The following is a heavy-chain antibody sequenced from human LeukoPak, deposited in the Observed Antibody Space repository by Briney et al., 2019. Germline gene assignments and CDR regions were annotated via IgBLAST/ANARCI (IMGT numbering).Heavy chain of an antibody. D-gene: IGHD1-1*01. J-gene: IGHJ4*02. Sequence: GGSLRLSCAASGLTVNDVWMNWVRQAPGKGLEWVSSINSGSTYTYYTESVKGRFTVSRDNAKNSLFLQMNSLRAEDTAIYYCARSLTTLTYEGYWGQGTLVTVSS. CDR2: INSGSTYT. CDR3: ARSLTTLTYEGY. CDR1: GLTVNDVW. V-gene: IGHV3-21*01.